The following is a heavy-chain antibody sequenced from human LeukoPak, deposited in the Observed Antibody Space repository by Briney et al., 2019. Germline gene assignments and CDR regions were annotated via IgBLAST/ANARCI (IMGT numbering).Heavy chain of an antibody. Sequence: SGGSLRLSCAASGFTFSSYGMHWVRQAPGKGLEWVAVIWYDGSNKYYADSVKGRFTISRDNSKNTLYLQMNSLRAEDTAVYYCARDTGYSSSLVDYWGQGTLVTVSS. CDR2: IWYDGSNK. D-gene: IGHD6-13*01. CDR1: GFTFSSYG. J-gene: IGHJ4*02. V-gene: IGHV3-33*08. CDR3: ARDTGYSSSLVDY.